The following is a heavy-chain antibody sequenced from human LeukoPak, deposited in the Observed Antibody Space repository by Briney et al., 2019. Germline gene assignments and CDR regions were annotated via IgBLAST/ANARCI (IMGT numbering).Heavy chain of an antibody. CDR1: GGTFSSYA. D-gene: IGHD3-22*01. V-gene: IGHV1-69*13. J-gene: IGHJ4*02. CDR3: ARDSAYDSSGYGVSSISNFDY. CDR2: IIPIFGTA. Sequence: SVKVSCKASGGTFSSYAISWVRQAPGQGLEWMGGIIPIFGTANYAQKFQGRVTITADESTSTAYMELSSLRSEDTAVYYCARDSAYDSSGYGVSSISNFDYWGQGTLVTVSS.